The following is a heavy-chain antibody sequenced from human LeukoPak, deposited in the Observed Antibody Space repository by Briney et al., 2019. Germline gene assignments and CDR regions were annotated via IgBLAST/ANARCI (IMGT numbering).Heavy chain of an antibody. CDR1: GGSISSYY. CDR3: ARDATTLTRGAFDI. D-gene: IGHD1-1*01. Sequence: PSETLSLTCTVSGGSISSYYWSWNRQPPGKGLEWIGYIYYSGSTNYNPSLKSRVTISVDTSKNQFSLKLSSVTAADTAVYYCARDATTLTRGAFDIWGQGTMVTVSS. V-gene: IGHV4-59*01. J-gene: IGHJ3*02. CDR2: IYYSGST.